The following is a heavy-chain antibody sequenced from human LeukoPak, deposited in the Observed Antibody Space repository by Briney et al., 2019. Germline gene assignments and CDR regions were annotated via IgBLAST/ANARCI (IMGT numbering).Heavy chain of an antibody. J-gene: IGHJ4*02. D-gene: IGHD2-15*01. V-gene: IGHV3-23*01. CDR2: ISGSGATT. Sequence: GSLRLSCAASGFTFSSYAMSWVRQAPGKGLEWVAPISGSGATTYYADSVKGRFTISRDNSKNTLYLQMNSLRAEDTTVYYCAKAHDIVVVLDFWGQGTLVTVSS. CDR3: AKAHDIVVVLDF. CDR1: GFTFSSYA.